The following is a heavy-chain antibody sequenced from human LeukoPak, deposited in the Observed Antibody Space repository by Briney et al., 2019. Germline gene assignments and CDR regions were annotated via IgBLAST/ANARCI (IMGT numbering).Heavy chain of an antibody. CDR3: ARVREARSEYKNSLHFDY. CDR2: IYYSGST. CDR1: GASISSYY. V-gene: IGHV4-59*01. J-gene: IGHJ4*02. Sequence: SETLSLTCTVSGASISSYYWSWIRQPPGKGLEWIGNIYYSGSTNYNSSLKSRVTISVDTSKNQFSLKLSSVTAADTAVYYCARVREARSEYKNSLHFDYWGQGTLVTVSS. D-gene: IGHD5-18*01.